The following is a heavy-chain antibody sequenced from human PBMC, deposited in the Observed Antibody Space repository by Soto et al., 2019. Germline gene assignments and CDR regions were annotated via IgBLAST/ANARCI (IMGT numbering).Heavy chain of an antibody. CDR3: DRERDTMITRAFDI. D-gene: IGHD3-22*01. CDR2: MYYSGST. Sequence: QVQLQESGPGLVKPSQTLSLTCTVSGGSISSGDYYWSWIRQPPGKVLEWIGYMYYSGSTYYNPSLISRVTISIDTSKNQYSLKLSSVTAADTAVYDCDRERDTMITRAFDIWGQGTMVTVSS. J-gene: IGHJ3*02. CDR1: GGSISSGDYY. V-gene: IGHV4-30-4*01.